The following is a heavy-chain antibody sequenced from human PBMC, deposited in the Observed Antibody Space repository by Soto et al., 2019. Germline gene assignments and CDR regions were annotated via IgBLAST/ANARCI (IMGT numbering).Heavy chain of an antibody. CDR3: ARVVYGIVATLGVYFDY. CDR1: GGSISSGDYY. Sequence: QVQLQESGPGLVKPSQTLSLTCTVSGGSISSGDYYWSWIRQPPGKGLEWIGYIYYSGSTYYNPSLKSRVTISVDKSKNQFSLKLSSVTAADTAVYYCARVVYGIVATLGVYFDYWGQGTLVTVSS. J-gene: IGHJ4*02. D-gene: IGHD5-12*01. CDR2: IYYSGST. V-gene: IGHV4-30-4*01.